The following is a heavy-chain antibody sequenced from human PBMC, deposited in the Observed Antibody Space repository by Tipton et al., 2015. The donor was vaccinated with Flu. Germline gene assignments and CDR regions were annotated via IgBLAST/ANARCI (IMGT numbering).Heavy chain of an antibody. J-gene: IGHJ4*02. CDR1: GYTFTTSW. V-gene: IGHV5-51*01. D-gene: IGHD1-26*01. CDR3: ARGRELGPADY. Sequence: QLVQSGAEVKKPGESLKISCKGSGYTFTTSWIVWVGQMPGKGLEWMGIIYPYDSDTRYSPSFQGQVTISVDKSISTAYLQWNGLTASDTANYYCARGRELGPADYWGQGTPVTVSS. CDR2: IYPYDSDT.